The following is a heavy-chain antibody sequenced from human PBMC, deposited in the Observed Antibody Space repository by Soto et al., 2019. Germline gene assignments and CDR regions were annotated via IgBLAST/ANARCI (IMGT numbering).Heavy chain of an antibody. Sequence: QVQLVQSGAEVKKPGSSVKVSCKASGGTFSSYAISWVRQAPGQGLEWMGGIIPIFGTANYAQKFQGRVTITADESTSTAYMELSSLRSEDTAVYYCARDRRLFSYGINDAFDIWGQGTMVTVSS. V-gene: IGHV1-69*01. J-gene: IGHJ3*02. CDR2: IIPIFGTA. D-gene: IGHD5-18*01. CDR1: GGTFSSYA. CDR3: ARDRRLFSYGINDAFDI.